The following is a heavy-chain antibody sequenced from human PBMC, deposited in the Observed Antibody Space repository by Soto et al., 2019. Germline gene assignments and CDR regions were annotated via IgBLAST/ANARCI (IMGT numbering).Heavy chain of an antibody. J-gene: IGHJ6*02. V-gene: IGHV1-69*01. CDR2: IIPIFGTV. CDR3: AIGYCSSTSCYMWYYYYYGMDV. CDR1: GGTFSSYA. D-gene: IGHD2-2*02. Sequence: QVQLVQSGAEVKKPGSSVKVSCKASGGTFSSYAISWVRQAPGQGLEWMGGIIPIFGTVNYAQKFQGRVTITADESTSTAYMELSSLRSEDTAVYYCAIGYCSSTSCYMWYYYYYGMDVWGQGTTVTVSS.